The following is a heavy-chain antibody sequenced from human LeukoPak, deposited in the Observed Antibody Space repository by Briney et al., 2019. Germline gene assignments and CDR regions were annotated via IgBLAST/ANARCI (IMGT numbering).Heavy chain of an antibody. Sequence: SETLSLTCTVSGGSISSSSYYWGWIRQPPGKGLGWIGSIYYSGSTYYNPSLKSRVTISVDTSKNQFSLRLSSVTAADTAVYYCARKKAAAGDFEYWGQGALVTVSS. CDR3: ARKKAAAGDFEY. CDR1: GGSISSSSYY. D-gene: IGHD6-13*01. CDR2: IYYSGST. J-gene: IGHJ4*02. V-gene: IGHV4-39*07.